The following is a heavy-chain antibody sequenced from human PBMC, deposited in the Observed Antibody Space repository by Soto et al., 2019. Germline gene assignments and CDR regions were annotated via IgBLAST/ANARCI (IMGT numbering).Heavy chain of an antibody. CDR3: ARRYCISSSCYLYGMDV. D-gene: IGHD2-15*01. V-gene: IGHV1-69*12. CDR1: GGTFSTYA. Sequence: QVQLVQSGAEVKKPGSSVKVSCKASGGTFSTYAISWVRQAPGQGLEWMGGIIPMFGTANYAQKFQGRVTITADESTITAYMELSSLRSEDTAVFYCARRYCISSSCYLYGMDVWGQGTTVTVSS. J-gene: IGHJ6*02. CDR2: IIPMFGTA.